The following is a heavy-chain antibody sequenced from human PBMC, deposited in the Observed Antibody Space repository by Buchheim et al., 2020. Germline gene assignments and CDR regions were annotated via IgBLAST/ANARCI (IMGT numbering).Heavy chain of an antibody. D-gene: IGHD2-15*01. CDR2: IYHSGST. CDR3: ARDRPCSGGSCYSSRWYFDL. V-gene: IGHV4-4*02. Sequence: QVQLQESGPGLVKPSGTLSLTCAVSGGSISSSNWWSWVRQPPGKGLEWIGEIYHSGSTNYNPSLKSRVTISVDNAKNRFSLKLSSVTAADTAVYYCARDRPCSGGSCYSSRWYFDLWGRGTL. CDR1: GGSISSSNW. J-gene: IGHJ2*01.